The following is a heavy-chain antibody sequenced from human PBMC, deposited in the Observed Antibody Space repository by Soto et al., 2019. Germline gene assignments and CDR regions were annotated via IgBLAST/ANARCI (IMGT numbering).Heavy chain of an antibody. D-gene: IGHD3-16*02. Sequence: SVKVSCKASGGTFSSSGFSWVRQAPGQGLEWMGMIVPSLDTTNYAQRFQARVTITADEVTSTAYMELRSLRSEDTAVYYCARWPQPRYTADPYAVDVWGQGTRVTVSS. CDR1: GGTFSSSG. J-gene: IGHJ6*02. CDR3: ARWPQPRYTADPYAVDV. V-gene: IGHV1-69*11. CDR2: IVPSLDTT.